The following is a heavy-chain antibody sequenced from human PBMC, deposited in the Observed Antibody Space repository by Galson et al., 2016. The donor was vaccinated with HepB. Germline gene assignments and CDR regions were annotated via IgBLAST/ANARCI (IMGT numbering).Heavy chain of an antibody. D-gene: IGHD3-16*01. J-gene: IGHJ4*02. Sequence: SLRLSCAASGFTFSSYGMHWVRQAPGKGLEWVAVISYDGSNKNYSDSVKGRFTISRDNSKNTLYLQMNSLRAEDTAVYYCAKELRNYYVWGNLDHWGQGTLVTVSS. CDR3: AKELRNYYVWGNLDH. CDR1: GFTFSSYG. V-gene: IGHV3-30*18. CDR2: ISYDGSNK.